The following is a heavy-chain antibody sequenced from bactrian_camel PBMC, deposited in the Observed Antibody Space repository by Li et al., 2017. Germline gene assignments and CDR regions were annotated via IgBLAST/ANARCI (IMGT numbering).Heavy chain of an antibody. J-gene: IGHJ6*01. CDR1: GYKSYY. V-gene: IGHV3S53*01. CDR2: IDTSGAT. Sequence: HVQLVESGGGSVQAGGSLKLSCIVPGYKSYYMAWFRQAPGNEREAVAFIDTSGATNYAYSVAGRFTISRDDNKNTLYLQMNNLQPEDTAMYSCALDLRWAGYVRCAAGWTGDFADWGQGTQVTVS. D-gene: IGHD1*01. CDR3: ALDLRWAGYVRCAAGWTGDFAD.